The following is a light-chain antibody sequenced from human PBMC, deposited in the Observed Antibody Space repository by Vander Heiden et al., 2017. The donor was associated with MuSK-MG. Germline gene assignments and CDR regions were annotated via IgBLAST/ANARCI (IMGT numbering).Light chain of an antibody. J-gene: IGLJ3*02. CDR1: ALPKKY. V-gene: IGLV3-16*01. CDR3: LSAVNSSTYPWV. Sequence: SYELTQPPSVSLSLAQMARITCSGEALPKKYAYWYQQKPGQFPVLGIIYDSERPSGIPERFSCSSSWTIATSTISGVQAEDEADDYCLSAVNSSTYPWVFGGGTKLTVL. CDR2: YDS.